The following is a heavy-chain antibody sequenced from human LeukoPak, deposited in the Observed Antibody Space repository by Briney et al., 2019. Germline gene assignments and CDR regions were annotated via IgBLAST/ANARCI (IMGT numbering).Heavy chain of an antibody. D-gene: IGHD3-22*01. CDR2: INPGGGST. CDR1: GYTFTSYY. Sequence: ASVKVSCKASGYTFTSYYMHWVRQAPGQGLEWMGIINPGGGSTSYAQKFQGRVTMTRDTSTSTVYMELSSLRSEDTAVYYCASPGRNYYDSSGYYYAFDIWGQGTMVTVSS. V-gene: IGHV1-46*01. CDR3: ASPGRNYYDSSGYYYAFDI. J-gene: IGHJ3*02.